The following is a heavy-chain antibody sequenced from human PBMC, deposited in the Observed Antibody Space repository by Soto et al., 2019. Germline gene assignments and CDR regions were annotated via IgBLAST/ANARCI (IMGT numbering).Heavy chain of an antibody. D-gene: IGHD3-16*01. J-gene: IGHJ5*02. Sequence: GSLRLSCAASGFTFSGSAMHWVRQASGKGLEWVGRIRSKANSYATAYAASVKGRFTISRDDSKNTAYLQMNSLKTEDTAVYYCTRNLYDYVWGTFDPWGQGTLVTVSS. V-gene: IGHV3-73*01. CDR2: IRSKANSYAT. CDR1: GFTFSGSA. CDR3: TRNLYDYVWGTFDP.